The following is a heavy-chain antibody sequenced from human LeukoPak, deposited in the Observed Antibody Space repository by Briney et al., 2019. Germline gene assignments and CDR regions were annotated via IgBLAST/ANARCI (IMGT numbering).Heavy chain of an antibody. D-gene: IGHD3-16*01. CDR2: IRYDGSNK. CDR1: GFTFSNYG. Sequence: PGGSLRLSCAASGFTFSNYGMHWVRQAPGKGLEWVAFIRYDGSNKYYADSVKGRFTISRDSSKNTLFLQMNSLRAEDTAVYYCARDRRLGGLETNWFDPWGQGTLVTVSS. CDR3: ARDRRLGGLETNWFDP. V-gene: IGHV3-30*02. J-gene: IGHJ5*02.